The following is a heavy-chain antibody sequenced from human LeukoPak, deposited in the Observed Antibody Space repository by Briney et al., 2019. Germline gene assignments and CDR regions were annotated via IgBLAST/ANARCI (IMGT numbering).Heavy chain of an antibody. CDR2: IYPDDSDT. J-gene: IGHJ4*02. V-gene: IGHV5-51*01. CDR1: GYNFTIYW. CDR3: ARQGSYSSSWYNIDY. Sequence: GESLKISCKGSGYNFTIYWIGWVRQMPGKGGGRVGMIYPDDSDTRYSPSFQGQVTISADKSITTARLQWGSLTASDTAMYYCARQGSYSSSWYNIDYWGQGTPVTVSS. D-gene: IGHD6-13*01.